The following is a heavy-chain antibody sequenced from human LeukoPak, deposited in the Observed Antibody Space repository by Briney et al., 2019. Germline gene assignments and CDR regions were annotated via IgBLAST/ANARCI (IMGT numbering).Heavy chain of an antibody. J-gene: IGHJ4*02. CDR3: ARVDKGPSCLDY. Sequence: PSQTLSLTCTVSGGSISSGGYYWSWIRQPPGKGLEWIGYIYHSGSTYYNPSLKSRVTISVDRSKNQFSLKLSSVTAADTAVYYCARVDKGPSCLDYWGQGTLVTVSS. CDR2: IYHSGST. V-gene: IGHV4-30-2*01. D-gene: IGHD2-2*03. CDR1: GGSISSGGYY.